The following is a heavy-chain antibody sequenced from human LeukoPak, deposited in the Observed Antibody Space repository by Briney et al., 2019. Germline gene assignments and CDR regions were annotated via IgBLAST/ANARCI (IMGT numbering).Heavy chain of an antibody. Sequence: PGGSLRLSCAASGFTFSDVWMSWVRQAPGKGLEWVGRIKSKSDGGTTDYAAPVKGRFTISRDDSKNTVYLQMNSLKTEDAAVYYCTTEDTDMVSDAFDIWGQGTMVTVSS. D-gene: IGHD5-18*01. J-gene: IGHJ3*02. V-gene: IGHV3-15*01. CDR3: TTEDTDMVSDAFDI. CDR2: IKSKSDGGTT. CDR1: GFTFSDVW.